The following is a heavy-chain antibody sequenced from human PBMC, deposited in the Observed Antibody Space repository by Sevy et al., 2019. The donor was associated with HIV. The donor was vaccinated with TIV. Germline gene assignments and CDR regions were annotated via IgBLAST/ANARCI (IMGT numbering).Heavy chain of an antibody. CDR1: GFTFSNYA. Sequence: GGSLRLSCAASGFTFSNYAMHWVRQAPGKGLEWVAVISFDGNNKDYADSVKGRFTISRDNSKNTLYLQMNSLRAEDTAVYYCARGMILEGSWYGMDVWGQGTTVTVSS. CDR3: ARGMILEGSWYGMDV. V-gene: IGHV3-30*14. J-gene: IGHJ6*02. CDR2: ISFDGNNK. D-gene: IGHD3-3*01.